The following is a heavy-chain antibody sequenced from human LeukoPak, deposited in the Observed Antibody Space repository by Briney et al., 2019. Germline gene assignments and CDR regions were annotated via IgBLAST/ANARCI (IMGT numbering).Heavy chain of an antibody. D-gene: IGHD3-10*01. CDR3: ANTNLDADYYGSGSPQVDY. CDR1: GFTFSSYG. J-gene: IGHJ4*02. CDR2: IRYDGSNK. Sequence: GGSLRLSCAASGFTFSSYGMSWVRQAPGKGLEWVAFIRYDGSNKYYADSVKGRFTISRDNSKNTLYLQMNSLRAEDTAVYYCANTNLDADYYGSGSPQVDYWGQGTLVTVSS. V-gene: IGHV3-30*02.